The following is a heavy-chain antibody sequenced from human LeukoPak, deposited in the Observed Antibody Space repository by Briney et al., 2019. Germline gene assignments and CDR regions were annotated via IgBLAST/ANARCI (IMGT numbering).Heavy chain of an antibody. CDR1: GFTFSSYG. J-gene: IGHJ4*02. CDR2: IWYDGSNK. CDR3: ARGDSSGYYYRPEGECYFDY. V-gene: IGHV3-33*01. Sequence: GRSLRLSCAASGFTFSSYGMHWVRQAPGKGLEWVAVIWYDGSNKYYADSVKGRFTISRDNSKNTLYLQMNSLRAEDTAVYYCARGDSSGYYYRPEGECYFDYWGQGTLVTVSS. D-gene: IGHD3-22*01.